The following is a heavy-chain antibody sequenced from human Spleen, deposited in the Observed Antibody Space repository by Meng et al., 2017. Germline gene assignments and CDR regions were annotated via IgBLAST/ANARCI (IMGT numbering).Heavy chain of an antibody. Sequence: EVRLLESGGGLVQPGVSLRLSCAASGFTFRSYAMSWVRQAPGKGLDWVTSISTSGANTYYADSVKGRFTISRDNSKNTLYLQMNSLRAEDTAVYYCVKDFGGDSDYWGQGILVTVSS. CDR1: GFTFRSYA. D-gene: IGHD3-10*01. CDR3: VKDFGGDSDY. V-gene: IGHV3-23*01. CDR2: ISTSGANT. J-gene: IGHJ4*02.